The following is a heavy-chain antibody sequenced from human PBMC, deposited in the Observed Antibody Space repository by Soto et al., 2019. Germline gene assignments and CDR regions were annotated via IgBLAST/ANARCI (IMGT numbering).Heavy chain of an antibody. J-gene: IGHJ5*02. V-gene: IGHV4-59*08. CDR3: ARQISSSWYHAYYSNWFDP. CDR1: GGSISSYY. Sequence: PSETLSLTCTVSGGSISSYYWSWIRQPPGKGLEWIGYIYYSGSTNYNPSLKSRVTISVDTSKNQFSLKLSSVTAADTAVYYCARQISSSWYHAYYSNWFDPWGQGTLVTVSS. D-gene: IGHD6-13*01. CDR2: IYYSGST.